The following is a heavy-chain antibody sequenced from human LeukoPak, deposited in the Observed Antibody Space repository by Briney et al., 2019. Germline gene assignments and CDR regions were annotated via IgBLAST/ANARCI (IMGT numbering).Heavy chain of an antibody. CDR1: GYIFIGYY. J-gene: IGHJ4*02. D-gene: IGHD3-3*01. Sequence: VASVKVSCKASGYIFIGYYMHWVRQAPGQGLEWMGWINPNSGVTNYAQKFQGRVTMTRDTSTDTAYMELSSLRSEDTAVYYCATEKYDFWSGYHYWGQGTLVTVSS. CDR2: INPNSGVT. V-gene: IGHV1-2*02. CDR3: ATEKYDFWSGYHY.